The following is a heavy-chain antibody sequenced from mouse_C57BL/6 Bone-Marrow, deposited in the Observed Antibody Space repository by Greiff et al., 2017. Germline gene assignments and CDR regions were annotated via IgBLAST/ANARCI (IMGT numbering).Heavy chain of an antibody. CDR1: GYTFTSYT. CDR2: INPSRGYT. D-gene: IGHD2-10*02. J-gene: IGHJ3*01. CDR3: ARSVWGFAY. V-gene: IGHV1-4*01. Sequence: QVQLTESGAELARPGASVKMSCKASGYTFTSYTMHWVKQRPGQGLEWIGYINPSRGYTKYNQKFKDKATLTADKSSSTAYMQLSGLTSEDSAVYYCARSVWGFAYWGQGTLVTVSA.